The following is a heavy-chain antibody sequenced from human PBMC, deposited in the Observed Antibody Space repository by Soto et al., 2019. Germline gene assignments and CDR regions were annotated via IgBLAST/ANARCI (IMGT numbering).Heavy chain of an antibody. CDR1: GGTFSSYA. Sequence: SVKVSCKASGGTFSSYAISWVRQAPGQGLEWMGGIIPIFGTANYAQKFQVRVTITADESTSTAYMELSSLRSEDTAVYYCASHRLRGSTSCPKCFDIWGQGTMVTVSS. CDR3: ASHRLRGSTSCPKCFDI. D-gene: IGHD2-2*01. J-gene: IGHJ3*02. CDR2: IIPIFGTA. V-gene: IGHV1-69*13.